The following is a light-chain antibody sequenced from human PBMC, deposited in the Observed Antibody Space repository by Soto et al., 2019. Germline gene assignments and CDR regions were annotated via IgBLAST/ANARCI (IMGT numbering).Light chain of an antibody. CDR3: QQYNSFIWT. CDR2: KAS. J-gene: IGKJ1*01. CDR1: QTISSW. V-gene: IGKV1-5*03. Sequence: DIQMTQSPSTLSASVGDRVTIICRASQTISSWLAWYQQKGGQAPKLLNSKASILDSGVPSRFSGSGSGTEFNLTISRLQPEDFATYYCQQYNSFIWTFGQGTKVDIK.